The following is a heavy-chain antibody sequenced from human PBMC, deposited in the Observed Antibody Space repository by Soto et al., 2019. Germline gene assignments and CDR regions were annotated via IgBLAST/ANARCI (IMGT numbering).Heavy chain of an antibody. D-gene: IGHD5-18*01. J-gene: IGHJ5*02. CDR2: IYYSGST. CDR3: ARMREIQLWLGWFDP. V-gene: IGHV4-59*01. Sequence: SETLSLTCTVSCGSIISYYWSWIRQPPGKGLEWIGYIYYSGSTNYNPSLKSRVTISVDTSKNQFSLKLSSVTAADTAVYYCARMREIQLWLGWFDPWGQGTLVTVS. CDR1: CGSIISYY.